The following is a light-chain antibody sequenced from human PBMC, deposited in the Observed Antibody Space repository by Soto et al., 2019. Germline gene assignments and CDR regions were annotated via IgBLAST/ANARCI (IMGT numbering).Light chain of an antibody. J-gene: IGKJ2*01. Sequence: EIVLTQSPGTLSLSPGERATLSCRASQSVSTSYLAWYQQKPGQPPRLLIYGASSRATGIPDRFSGSGSGTDFALTISRLEPEDFAVYYCQQYGSSPYTFGQGTKREIK. V-gene: IGKV3-20*01. CDR2: GAS. CDR3: QQYGSSPYT. CDR1: QSVSTSY.